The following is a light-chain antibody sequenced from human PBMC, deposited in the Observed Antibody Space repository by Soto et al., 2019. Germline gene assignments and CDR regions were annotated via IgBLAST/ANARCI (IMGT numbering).Light chain of an antibody. CDR1: QNIYNS. CDR2: DAY. Sequence: DIQMTQSPSSLSASVGDRVTITCQASQNIYNSLNWYQQKPGKAPKLLIYDAYNLETGVPASFTGSGSGTAFNLTIISLQPEDIETYDCQQSDQLPLTFGGGTRVEIK. V-gene: IGKV1-33*01. CDR3: QQSDQLPLT. J-gene: IGKJ4*01.